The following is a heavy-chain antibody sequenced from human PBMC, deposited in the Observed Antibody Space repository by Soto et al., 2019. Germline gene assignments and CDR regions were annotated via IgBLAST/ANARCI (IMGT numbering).Heavy chain of an antibody. CDR3: TTGIVVVPADYYYYYMDV. Sequence: GGSLRLSCAASGFTFSNAWMSWVRQAPGKGLEWVGRIKSKTDGGTTDYAAPVKGRFTISRDDSKNTLYLQMNSLKTEDTAVYYCTTGIVVVPADYYYYYMDVWGKGTTVTVSS. D-gene: IGHD2-2*01. CDR1: GFTFSNAW. V-gene: IGHV3-15*01. J-gene: IGHJ6*03. CDR2: IKSKTDGGTT.